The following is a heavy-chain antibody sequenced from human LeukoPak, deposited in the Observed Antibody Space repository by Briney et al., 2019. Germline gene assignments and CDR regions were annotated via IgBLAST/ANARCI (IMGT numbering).Heavy chain of an antibody. Sequence: GGSLRLSCVASGFTFNNYAMSWVRQAPGKGLEWVSGILQSGGTSYYADSVKGRFTISRDNSKSTLYLQMNSLRVEETAIYYCAKDAIRGDGYWEFDYWGQGILVTVSS. J-gene: IGHJ4*02. D-gene: IGHD5-24*01. V-gene: IGHV3-23*01. CDR3: AKDAIRGDGYWEFDY. CDR1: GFTFNNYA. CDR2: ILQSGGTS.